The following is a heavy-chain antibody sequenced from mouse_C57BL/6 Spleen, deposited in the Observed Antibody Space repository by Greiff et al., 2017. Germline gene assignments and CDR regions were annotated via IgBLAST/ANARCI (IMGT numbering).Heavy chain of an antibody. D-gene: IGHD2-5*01. V-gene: IGHV1-75*01. CDR3: AREGSNYEGSSY. CDR2: IFPGSGST. CDR1: GYTFTDYY. J-gene: IGHJ2*01. Sequence: VMLVESGPELVKPGASVKISCKASGYTFTDYYINWVKQRPGQGLEWIGWIFPGSGSTYYNEKFKGKATLTVDKSSSTAYMLLSSLTSEDSAVYFCAREGSNYEGSSYWGQGTTLTVSS.